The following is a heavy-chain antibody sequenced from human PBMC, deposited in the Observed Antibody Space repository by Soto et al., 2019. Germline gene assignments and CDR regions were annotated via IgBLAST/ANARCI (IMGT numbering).Heavy chain of an antibody. CDR2: ISSSSSYI. CDR1: GFTFSSYS. Sequence: GGSLRLSCAASGFTFSSYSMNWVRQAPGKGLEWVSSISSSSSYIYYADSVKGRFTISRDNAKNSLYLQMNSLRAEDTAVYYCARYYKVFPGYSSSWYSSHYWCQGTLVTVAS. J-gene: IGHJ4*02. D-gene: IGHD6-13*01. CDR3: ARYYKVFPGYSSSWYSSHY. V-gene: IGHV3-21*01.